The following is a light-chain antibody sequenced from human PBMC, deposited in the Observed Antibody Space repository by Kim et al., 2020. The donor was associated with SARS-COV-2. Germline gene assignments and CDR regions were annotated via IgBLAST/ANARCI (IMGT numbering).Light chain of an antibody. CDR1: TSNIGSDY. Sequence: GTPGQRVTISGSGSTSNIGSDYVYWYQQFPGTAPKLLIYKNNQRPSGVPDRFSGSKSGTSASLAISGLRSEDEADYYCASWDDSLVFGGGTKVTVL. CDR3: ASWDDSLV. CDR2: KNN. J-gene: IGLJ2*01. V-gene: IGLV1-47*01.